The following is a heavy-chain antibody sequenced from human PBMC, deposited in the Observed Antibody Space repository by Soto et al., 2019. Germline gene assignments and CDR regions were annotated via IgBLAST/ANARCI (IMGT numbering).Heavy chain of an antibody. CDR3: ASCFALLYSGSWWRYGMDM. V-gene: IGHV1-69*13. CDR1: GCTFSSYA. J-gene: IGHJ6*01. CDR2: IIPIFGTA. Sequence: SVNVPCKASGCTFSSYAISWVRQAPGQGLEWMGGIIPIFGTANYAQKFQGRVTITADESTSTAYMELSSLRSEDTAVYYCASCFALLYSGSWWRYGMDMWGQGTMV. D-gene: IGHD1-26*01.